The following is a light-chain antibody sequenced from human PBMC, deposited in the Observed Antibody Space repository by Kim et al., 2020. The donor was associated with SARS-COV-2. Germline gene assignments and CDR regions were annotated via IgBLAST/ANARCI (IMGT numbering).Light chain of an antibody. CDR1: SSNHGANYN. CDR3: QSYDNSLSNYV. V-gene: IGLV1-40*01. CDR2: DDD. Sequence: RCTISWTGRSSNHGANYNVHWYQHLPGTAPRLLIYDDDNRPSGVPGRFAGSKSGTSASLAIIGLRTEDEGDYYCQSYDNSLSNYVFGTGTKVTVL. J-gene: IGLJ1*01.